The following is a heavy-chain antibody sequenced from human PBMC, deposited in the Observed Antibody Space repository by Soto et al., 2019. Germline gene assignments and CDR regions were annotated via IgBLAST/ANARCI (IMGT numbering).Heavy chain of an antibody. D-gene: IGHD2-2*01. CDR1: GYTFTSYG. CDR2: ISAYNGNT. Sequence: QVQLVQSGAEVKKPGASVKVSCKASGYTFTSYGISWVRQAPGQGLEWMGWISAYNGNTNNAQQLQGRVTMTTDATTRTAEMEMSSPSSDDTAVAYWARDRHLGLVPAAKGCDPWGQGTLVTVSS. J-gene: IGHJ5*02. CDR3: ARDRHLGLVPAAKGCDP. V-gene: IGHV1-18*01.